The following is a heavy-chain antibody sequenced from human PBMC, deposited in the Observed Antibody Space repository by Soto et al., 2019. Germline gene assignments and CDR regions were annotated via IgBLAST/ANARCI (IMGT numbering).Heavy chain of an antibody. J-gene: IGHJ5*02. Sequence: ASVKVSCKASGYTFTSYAMHWVRQAPGQRLEWMGWINAGNGNTKYSQKFQGRVTITRDTSASTAYMELSSLRSEDTAVYYCARDLASNDFWSGYYPHKAYYYGSGRYWFDPWGQGTLVTVSS. V-gene: IGHV1-3*01. CDR3: ARDLASNDFWSGYYPHKAYYYGSGRYWFDP. D-gene: IGHD3-3*01. CDR2: INAGNGNT. CDR1: GYTFTSYA.